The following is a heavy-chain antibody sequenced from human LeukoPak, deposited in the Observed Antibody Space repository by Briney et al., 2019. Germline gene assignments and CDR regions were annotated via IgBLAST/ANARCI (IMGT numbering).Heavy chain of an antibody. J-gene: IGHJ4*02. D-gene: IGHD6-6*01. CDR2: IKKDGSQK. Sequence: PGGSLRLSCAASGLTFSNYWMTWVRQAPGRGLEWVANIKKDGSQKYYVDSVKGRFTISRDNAKNSLYLQMNSLRVEDTAVYYCARESFAARWDWGQGTLVTVSS. V-gene: IGHV3-7*01. CDR3: ARESFAARWD. CDR1: GLTFSNYW.